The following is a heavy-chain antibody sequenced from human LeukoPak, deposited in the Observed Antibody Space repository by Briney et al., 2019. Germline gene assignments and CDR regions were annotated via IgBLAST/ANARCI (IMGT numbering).Heavy chain of an antibody. Sequence: PSETLSLTCAVYGGSFSGYYWSWIRQPPGKGLEWIGYIYYSGSTNYNPSLKSRVTISVDTSKNQFSLKLRSVTAADTAVYYCARSVEGYCSGGSCYSYYYYMDVWGKGTTVTVSS. CDR3: ARSVEGYCSGGSCYSYYYYMDV. J-gene: IGHJ6*03. V-gene: IGHV4-59*01. D-gene: IGHD2-15*01. CDR1: GGSFSGYY. CDR2: IYYSGST.